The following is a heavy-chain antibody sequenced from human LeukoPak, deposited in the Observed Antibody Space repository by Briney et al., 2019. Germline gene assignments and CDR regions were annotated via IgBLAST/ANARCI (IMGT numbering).Heavy chain of an antibody. D-gene: IGHD3-22*01. V-gene: IGHV3-23*01. CDR3: AKRPSGLGY. Sequence: TGGSLRLSFAASGFIFSSYAMTWVRQAPGRGLEWLSTISGSGTTTYYVDSVKGRFTVSRDNSKNTLYLQMNSLRAEDTAVYYCAKRPSGLGYWGQGTLVTVSS. CDR1: GFIFSSYA. J-gene: IGHJ4*02. CDR2: ISGSGTTT.